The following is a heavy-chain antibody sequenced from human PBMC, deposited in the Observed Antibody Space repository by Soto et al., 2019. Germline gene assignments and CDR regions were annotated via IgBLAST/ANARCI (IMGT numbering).Heavy chain of an antibody. CDR2: VKSKTDGGTT. CDR3: TTDSYITSIIVRFDY. D-gene: IGHD3-22*01. V-gene: IGHV3-15*07. J-gene: IGHJ4*01. Sequence: PGGSLRLSCAASGFTFSNAWISRVLQTPGKGLEWVGRVKSKTDGGTTDFAAPVKGRFAISRDDSKNMVYLEMNSLKTEDTAIYYCTTDSYITSIIVRFDYWGHGTLVTVSS. CDR1: GFTFSNAW.